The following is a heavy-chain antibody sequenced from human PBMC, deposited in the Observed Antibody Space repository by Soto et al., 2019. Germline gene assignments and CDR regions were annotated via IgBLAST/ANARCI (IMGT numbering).Heavy chain of an antibody. D-gene: IGHD3-3*01. CDR2: IFYTGST. J-gene: IGHJ5*02. V-gene: IGHV4-59*01. Sequence: SETLSLTCTVSDGSISSYYWGWIRQPPGKGLEWIGYIFYTGSTNYNPSLKSRVTISVDTSKNQFSLKLSSVTAADTAVYYCARGTFYDFWSGYYGNWFDPWGQGTLVTVSS. CDR1: DGSISSYY. CDR3: ARGTFYDFWSGYYGNWFDP.